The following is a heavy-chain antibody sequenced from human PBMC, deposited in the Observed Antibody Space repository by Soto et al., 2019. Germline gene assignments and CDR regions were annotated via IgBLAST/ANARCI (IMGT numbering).Heavy chain of an antibody. D-gene: IGHD1-7*01. J-gene: IGHJ5*02. CDR1: GYTFTGYY. V-gene: IGHV1-2*04. CDR3: ARTGSGTTSFLWFDP. Sequence: ASVKVSCKAPGYTFTGYYMHWVRQAPGQGLEWMGWINPNSGGTNYAQKFQGWVTMTRDTSISTAYMELSRLRSDDTAVYYCARTGSGTTSFLWFDPWGQGTLVTVSS. CDR2: INPNSGGT.